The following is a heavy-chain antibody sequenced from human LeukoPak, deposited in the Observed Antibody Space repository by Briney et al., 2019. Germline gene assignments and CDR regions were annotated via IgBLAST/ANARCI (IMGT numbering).Heavy chain of an antibody. J-gene: IGHJ6*02. CDR1: GYTFTSYD. Sequence: GASVKVSCKASGYTFTSYDINWVRQATGQGLEWMGWMNPNSGNTGYAQKFQGRVTMTRNTPISTAYMELSSLRSEDTAVYYCARGLGELWLPVPTRPYGMDVWGQGTTVTVSS. V-gene: IGHV1-8*01. D-gene: IGHD5-18*01. CDR2: MNPNSGNT. CDR3: ARGLGELWLPVPTRPYGMDV.